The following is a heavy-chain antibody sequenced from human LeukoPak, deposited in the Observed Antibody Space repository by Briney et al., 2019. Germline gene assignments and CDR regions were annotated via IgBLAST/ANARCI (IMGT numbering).Heavy chain of an antibody. D-gene: IGHD5-18*01. CDR1: GFTFSRYS. V-gene: IGHV3-21*01. CDR2: ISSSSSFI. Sequence: GGSLRLSCAASGFTFSRYSMNWVRQAPGKGLEWVSSISSSSSFIYYADSVKGRFTISRDNAKNSLYLQMNSLRAEDTAVYCCARAGGYSYGYSFDYWGQGTLVTVSS. CDR3: ARAGGYSYGYSFDY. J-gene: IGHJ4*02.